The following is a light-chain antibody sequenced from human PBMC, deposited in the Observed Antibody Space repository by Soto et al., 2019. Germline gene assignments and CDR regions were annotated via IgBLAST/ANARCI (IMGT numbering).Light chain of an antibody. CDR1: QTIAYN. V-gene: IGKV3-15*01. Sequence: EVVMTQAPATLSVSPGERVTLSCRASQTIAYNVAWYQQKDGQGPSLLIYGASTRATGIPARFSGSGSETDFTLTVSSLQPEDSAVYYCQQYNCWPLTFGQGTRLEIK. J-gene: IGKJ5*01. CDR2: GAS. CDR3: QQYNCWPLT.